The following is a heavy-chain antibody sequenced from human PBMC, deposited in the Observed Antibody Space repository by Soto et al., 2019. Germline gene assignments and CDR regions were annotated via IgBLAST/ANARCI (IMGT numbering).Heavy chain of an antibody. J-gene: IGHJ4*02. V-gene: IGHV4-34*01. CDR1: GGSFSGYY. Sequence: QVQLQQWGAGLLKPSETLSLTCAVYGGSFSGYYWSWIRQPPGKGLEWIGEINHSGSTNYNPSLKSRVTISVDTSKNQCSLKLSSVTAADTGVYYCASHNCSSTSCRRYFDYWGQGTLVTVSS. D-gene: IGHD2-2*01. CDR3: ASHNCSSTSCRRYFDY. CDR2: INHSGST.